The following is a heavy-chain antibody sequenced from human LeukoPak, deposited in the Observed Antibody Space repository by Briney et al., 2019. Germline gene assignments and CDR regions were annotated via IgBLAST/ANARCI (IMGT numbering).Heavy chain of an antibody. J-gene: IGHJ4*02. Sequence: GGSLRLSCAASGFTFDDYAMHWVRQAPGKGLEWVSGISWNSGSIGYADSVKGRFTISRGNAKNSLYLQMNSLRAEDTAVYYCARDSQSTVVRGDFDYWGQGTLATVSS. CDR3: ARDSQSTVVRGDFDY. CDR2: ISWNSGSI. V-gene: IGHV3-9*01. D-gene: IGHD4-23*01. CDR1: GFTFDDYA.